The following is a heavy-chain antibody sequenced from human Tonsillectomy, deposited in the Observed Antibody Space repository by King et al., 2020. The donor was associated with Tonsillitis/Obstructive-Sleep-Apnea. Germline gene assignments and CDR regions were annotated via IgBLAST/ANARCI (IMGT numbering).Heavy chain of an antibody. CDR1: GFTFSSYA. Sequence: VQLVESGGGVVQPGRSLRLSCAASGFTFSSYAMDWVRQAPGKGLEWVAVISYDGSNKHYADSVKGRFTISRDNSKNTLYLQMNSLRAVDTAVYYCARGADTIFSLAHYMDVWGKGTTVTVSS. D-gene: IGHD3-3*01. J-gene: IGHJ6*03. V-gene: IGHV3-30*04. CDR3: ARGADTIFSLAHYMDV. CDR2: ISYDGSNK.